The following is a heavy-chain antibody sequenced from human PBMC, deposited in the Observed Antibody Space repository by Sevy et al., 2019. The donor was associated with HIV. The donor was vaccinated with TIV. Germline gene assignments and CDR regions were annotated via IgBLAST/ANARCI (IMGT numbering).Heavy chain of an antibody. V-gene: IGHV4-39*01. CDR1: GGSISSSSYY. CDR3: ARHVGGYGNFDY. J-gene: IGHJ4*02. CDR2: IYYSGST. Sequence: SETLPLTCTVSGGSISSSSYYWGWIRQPPGKGLEWIGSIYYSGSTYYNPSLKSRVTISVDTSKNQFSLKLSSVTAADTAVYYCARHVGGYGNFDYWGQGTLVTVSS. D-gene: IGHD5-12*01.